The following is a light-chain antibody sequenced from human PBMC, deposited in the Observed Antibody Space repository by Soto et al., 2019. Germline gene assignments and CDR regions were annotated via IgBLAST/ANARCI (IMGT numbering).Light chain of an antibody. CDR2: DAS. CDR1: QSISSW. J-gene: IGKJ2*01. CDR3: QQYNSYLYT. V-gene: IGKV1-5*01. Sequence: DIQMTQSPSTLSASVGDRVTITCRASQSISSWLAWYQKKPGKAPKLLIYDASSLESGVPSRFSGSGSGTEFTLTISSLQPDDFATYYCQQYNSYLYTCGQGTKLEIK.